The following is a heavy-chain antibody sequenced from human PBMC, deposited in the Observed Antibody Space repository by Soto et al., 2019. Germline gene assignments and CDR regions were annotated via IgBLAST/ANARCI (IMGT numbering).Heavy chain of an antibody. CDR3: AKDRRAGGNYGFYSDF. CDR1: GFTFSSYG. D-gene: IGHD1-7*01. J-gene: IGHJ4*02. CDR2: SSATGAGT. V-gene: IGHV3-23*01. Sequence: EVQLLESGGGLVQPGGSLRLSCAASGFTFSSYGMTWVRQAPGKGLEWVTFSSATGAGTYYADSVKGRFTISRDNSKNTLYLQTTSLRVDDTAVYYCAKDRRAGGNYGFYSDFWGQGALVIVSS.